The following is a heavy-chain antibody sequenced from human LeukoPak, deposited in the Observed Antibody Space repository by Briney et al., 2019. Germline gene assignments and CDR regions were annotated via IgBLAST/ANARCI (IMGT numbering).Heavy chain of an antibody. CDR1: GGPISNYH. J-gene: IGHJ4*02. Sequence: PSETLSLTCTVSGGPISNYHWSWIRQPAGKGLEWIGQIHTSGSTNYNPPLKSRVTMSIDTTEDQVSLTIRSVTAADTAFYYWARRDISSGWSFDYWGQGTLVTVSS. CDR2: IHTSGST. CDR3: ARRDISSGWSFDY. D-gene: IGHD6-19*01. V-gene: IGHV4-4*07.